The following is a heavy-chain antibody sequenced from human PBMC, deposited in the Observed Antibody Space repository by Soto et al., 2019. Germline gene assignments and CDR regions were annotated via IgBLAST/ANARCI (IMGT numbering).Heavy chain of an antibody. CDR3: VRWGYGSNSLEF. J-gene: IGHJ4*03. D-gene: IGHD4-17*01. CDR1: GYIFTGYF. Sequence: QVQLVQSGAGVKKAGASVRVSCKTSGYIFTGYFIHWVRQTPGQGLQWMGRITPNSGDTKYGQTFQGRVTFTRDTSTSTAYMELSGLRSDDTALYYCVRWGYGSNSLEFWGQGTLVTVSS. V-gene: IGHV1-2*06. CDR2: ITPNSGDT.